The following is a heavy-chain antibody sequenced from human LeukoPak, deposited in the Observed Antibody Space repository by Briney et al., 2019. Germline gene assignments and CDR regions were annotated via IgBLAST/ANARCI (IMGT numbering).Heavy chain of an antibody. V-gene: IGHV4-34*01. CDR1: GGSFSGYY. Sequence: SETLSLTCAVYGGSFSGYYWSWIRQPPGKGLEWIGEINHSGSTNYNPSLKSRVTISVDTSKNQFSLKLSSVTAADTAVYYCARLEGPGAFDIWGQGTMVTVSS. CDR3: ARLEGPGAFDI. CDR2: INHSGST. J-gene: IGHJ3*02.